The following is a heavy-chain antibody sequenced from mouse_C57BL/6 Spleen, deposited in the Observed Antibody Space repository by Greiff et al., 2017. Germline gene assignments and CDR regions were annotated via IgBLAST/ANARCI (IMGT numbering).Heavy chain of an antibody. J-gene: IGHJ2*01. Sequence: EVQLVESGGGLVKPGGSLKLSCAASGFTFSSYAMSWVRQTPEKRLEWVATISDGGSYTYYPDNVKGRFTISRDNAKNNLYLQMSHLKSEDTAMYYCARERGDYDGFDYWGQGTTLTVSS. V-gene: IGHV5-4*01. CDR1: GFTFSSYA. CDR3: ARERGDYDGFDY. CDR2: ISDGGSYT. D-gene: IGHD2-4*01.